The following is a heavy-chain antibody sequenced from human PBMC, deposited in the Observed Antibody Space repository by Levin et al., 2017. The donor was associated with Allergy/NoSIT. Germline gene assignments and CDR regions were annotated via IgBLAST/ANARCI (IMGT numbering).Heavy chain of an antibody. CDR3: ARGLGRPQIDY. D-gene: IGHD7-27*01. V-gene: IGHV3-7*01. J-gene: IGHJ4*02. CDR2: IKQDGSEK. Sequence: PGGSLRLSCAASGFTFTNNWMSWVRQAPGKGLEWVANIKQDGSEKYYVDSVKGRFTISRDNAENSLYLQMNSLRAEDTAVYYCARGLGRPQIDYWGQGTLVTVSS. CDR1: GFTFTNNW.